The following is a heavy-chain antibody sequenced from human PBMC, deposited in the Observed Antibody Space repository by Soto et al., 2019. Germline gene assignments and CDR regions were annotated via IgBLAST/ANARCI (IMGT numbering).Heavy chain of an antibody. Sequence: QVQMQESGPGLVKPSQTLYLTCSVSGGSIIDSGSFYWNWIRQHPGKGLEWIGYIYYSGSTYSNRSLKSRATISLDTSKNQFSLKLTSVTAADTAIYYCAGGEVVASNWFDPWGQGTLVTVSS. J-gene: IGHJ5*02. CDR2: IYYSGST. V-gene: IGHV4-31*03. D-gene: IGHD2-15*01. CDR1: GGSIIDSGSFY. CDR3: AGGEVVASNWFDP.